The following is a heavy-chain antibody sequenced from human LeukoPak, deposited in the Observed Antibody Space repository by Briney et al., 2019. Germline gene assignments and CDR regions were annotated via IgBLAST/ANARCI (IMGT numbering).Heavy chain of an antibody. CDR1: GFTFSSYA. J-gene: IGHJ4*02. CDR2: ISYGGSDK. V-gene: IGHV3-30-3*01. Sequence: GGSLRLSCAASGFTFSSYAMHWVRQAPGKGLEWVAVISYGGSDKYYADSVKGRFTISRDNSKNTLYLQMNSLRAEDTAVYYCAVGGYSSWSVPFDYWGQGTLVTVSS. D-gene: IGHD6-6*01. CDR3: AVGGYSSWSVPFDY.